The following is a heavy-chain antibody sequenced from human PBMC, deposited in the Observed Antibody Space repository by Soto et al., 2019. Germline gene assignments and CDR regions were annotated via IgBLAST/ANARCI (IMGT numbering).Heavy chain of an antibody. CDR1: GFSISSGYY. J-gene: IGHJ4*02. CDR3: ARASGLGVAHIDY. D-gene: IGHD6-19*01. V-gene: IGHV4-38-2*01. CDR2: IYHIGTT. Sequence: SETLSLTCVVSGFSISSGYYWGWIRQPPGTGLEWIGSIYHIGTTYYNPALKSRVTISLDTSRNQSSLRLTSVTAADTAVYYCARASGLGVAHIDYWGQGTLVTVSS.